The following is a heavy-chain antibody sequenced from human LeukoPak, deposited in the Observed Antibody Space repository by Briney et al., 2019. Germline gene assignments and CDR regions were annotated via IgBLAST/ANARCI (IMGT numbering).Heavy chain of an antibody. J-gene: IGHJ4*02. CDR3: ARPPLSGGLYYFDY. CDR2: ISSDGSNK. CDR1: GFTFSSYA. V-gene: IGHV3-30*01. D-gene: IGHD3-16*01. Sequence: GGSLRLSCAASGFTFSSYAMPWVRQAPGKGLEWVAVISSDGSNKYYAHSVSGRFTISRDNSMNTLYLQMNSLRAEDTAVYYCARPPLSGGLYYFDYWGQGTLVTVSS.